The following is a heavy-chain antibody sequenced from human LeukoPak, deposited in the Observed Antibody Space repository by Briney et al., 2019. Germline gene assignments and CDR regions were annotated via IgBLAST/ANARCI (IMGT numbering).Heavy chain of an antibody. Sequence: GGSLRLSCAASGFTFSSSGMHWVRQAPGKGLEWVAVISYDGSNKYYADSVKGRFTISRDNSKNTLYLQMNSLRAEDTAVYCCARDPRNFDWSAYGGNWFDPWGQGTLVTVSS. CDR2: ISYDGSNK. J-gene: IGHJ5*02. V-gene: IGHV3-30*19. CDR3: ARDPRNFDWSAYGGNWFDP. CDR1: GFTFSSSG. D-gene: IGHD3-9*01.